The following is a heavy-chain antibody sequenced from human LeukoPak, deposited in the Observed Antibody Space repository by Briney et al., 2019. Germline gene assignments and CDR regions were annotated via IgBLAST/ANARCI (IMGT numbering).Heavy chain of an antibody. Sequence: PGGSLRLSCAASGFXFSSYWMNWVRQAPGKGLEWVANMKQDGSEKYYVDSVKGRFTISRDNAKNSLYLQMNSLRAEDTAVYYCARERYDAFDIWGQGTMVTVSS. CDR1: GFXFSSYW. CDR2: MKQDGSEK. D-gene: IGHD4-17*01. V-gene: IGHV3-7*04. CDR3: ARERYDAFDI. J-gene: IGHJ3*02.